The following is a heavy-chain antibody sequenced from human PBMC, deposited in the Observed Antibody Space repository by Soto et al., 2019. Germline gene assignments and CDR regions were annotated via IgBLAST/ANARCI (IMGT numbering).Heavy chain of an antibody. V-gene: IGHV4-39*01. J-gene: IGHJ4*02. CDR1: GGSISSSSYY. Sequence: GSLSLTCTVSGGSISSSSYYWGWIRQPPGKGLEWIGSIYYSGSTYYNPSLKSRVTISVDTSKNQFSLKLSSVTAADTAVYYCARHLTAVAANDYWGQGTLVTVSS. D-gene: IGHD2-15*01. CDR3: ARHLTAVAANDY. CDR2: IYYSGST.